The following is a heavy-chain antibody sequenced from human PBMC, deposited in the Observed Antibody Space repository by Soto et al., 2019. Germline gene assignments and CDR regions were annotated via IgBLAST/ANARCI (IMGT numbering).Heavy chain of an antibody. Sequence: PSETLSLTCTVSGGSISSYYWSWIRQPPGKGLEWIGYIYYSGSTNYNPSLKSRVTISVDTSKNQFSLKLSSVTAADTAVYYCAGRPYGDYILWGQGTLVTVSS. CDR1: GGSISSYY. CDR2: IYYSGST. D-gene: IGHD4-17*01. J-gene: IGHJ4*02. CDR3: AGRPYGDYIL. V-gene: IGHV4-59*01.